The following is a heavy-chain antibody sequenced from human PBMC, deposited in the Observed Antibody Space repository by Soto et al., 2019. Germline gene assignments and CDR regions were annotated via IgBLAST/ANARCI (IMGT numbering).Heavy chain of an antibody. CDR2: VNHSGST. Sequence: SETLSLTYAVSGGSISSGYYWSWIRQPPGKGLEWIGEVNHSGSTNSNPSLKSRVTISADTSKNQFSLKLSSVTAADTALYYCARAVPMNVEVQRDAPDKFHFDSWGQGTLVTVSS. D-gene: IGHD3-22*01. V-gene: IGHV4-34*01. CDR1: GGSISSGYY. CDR3: ARAVPMNVEVQRDAPDKFHFDS. J-gene: IGHJ4*02.